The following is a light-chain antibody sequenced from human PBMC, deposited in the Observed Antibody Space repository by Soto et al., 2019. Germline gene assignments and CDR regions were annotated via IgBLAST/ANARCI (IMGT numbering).Light chain of an antibody. CDR1: QSVINNF. V-gene: IGKV3-20*01. CDR3: QHYGALPLT. CDR2: ETS. Sequence: ENVLTQSPGTLSLSPGERATLSCRASQSVINNFLAWIQQKPGQAPRVLIFETSVRAAGIPDKFSGSGSGTDFTLIISRLEPEDFEVYYCQHYGALPLTFGGGTKLEIK. J-gene: IGKJ4*01.